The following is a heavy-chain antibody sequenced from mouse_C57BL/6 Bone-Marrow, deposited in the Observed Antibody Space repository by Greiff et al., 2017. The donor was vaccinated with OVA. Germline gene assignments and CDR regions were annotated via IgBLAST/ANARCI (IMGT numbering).Heavy chain of an antibody. Sequence: VQLQQPGAELVQPGASVKLSCKASGYTFTSYWMHWVKQRPGRGLEWIGRIDPTSGGTKYNEKFKSKATLTVDKPSSTSYMQLSRLTSEDSAVYYCARSGWLLLYFDFWGQGTTLTVSS. D-gene: IGHD2-3*01. CDR1: GYTFTSYW. J-gene: IGHJ2*01. CDR3: ARSGWLLLYFDF. CDR2: IDPTSGGT. V-gene: IGHV1-72*01.